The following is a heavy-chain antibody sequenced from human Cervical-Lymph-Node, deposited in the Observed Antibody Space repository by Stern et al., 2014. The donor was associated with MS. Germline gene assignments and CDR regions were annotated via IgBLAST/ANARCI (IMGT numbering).Heavy chain of an antibody. CDR3: AKHRAGHKTDNDY. CDR1: GFTFTNYA. J-gene: IGHJ4*02. CDR2: ISGGGGST. V-gene: IGHV3-23*04. Sequence: EVQLVQSGGGLVQPGGSLRLSCTASGFTFTNYAMSLVRQPPGKGLEWVSVISGGGGSTFYADSVKGRFTISGDNSKSTLYLEMNSLRAEDTAVYYCAKHRAGHKTDNDYWGQGTLVTVSS. D-gene: IGHD6-13*01.